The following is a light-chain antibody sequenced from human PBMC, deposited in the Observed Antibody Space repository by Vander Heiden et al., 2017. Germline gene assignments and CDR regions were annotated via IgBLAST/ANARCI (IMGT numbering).Light chain of an antibody. V-gene: IGLV1-44*01. Sequence: QSVLTHPPSASATPRQRVTISCSGSSSNIGSNTVNWYQQLPGTDPNLLIVSNNQRPSGVPDRGSASKSAKYAATHTSGLQSDNDADDYCEQSDDSLKVVFGGGTKLTVL. CDR1: SSNIGSNT. CDR3: EQSDDSLKVV. CDR2: SNN. J-gene: IGLJ2*01.